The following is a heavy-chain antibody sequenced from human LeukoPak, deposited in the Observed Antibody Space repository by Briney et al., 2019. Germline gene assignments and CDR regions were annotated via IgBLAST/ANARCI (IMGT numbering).Heavy chain of an antibody. D-gene: IGHD3-3*01. CDR3: ASRYYDFWSGPDAFDI. CDR1: GGSISSYY. J-gene: IGHJ3*02. CDR2: IYYSGST. Sequence: KPSETLSLTCSVSGGSISSYYWSWIRQPPGKGLEWIGYIYYSGSTNYNPSLKSRVTISVDTSKNQFSLKLSSVTAADTAVYYCASRYYDFWSGPDAFDIWGQGTMVTVSS. V-gene: IGHV4-59*08.